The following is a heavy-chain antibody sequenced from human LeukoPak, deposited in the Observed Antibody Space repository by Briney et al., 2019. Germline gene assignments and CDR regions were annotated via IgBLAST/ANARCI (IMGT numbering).Heavy chain of an antibody. CDR2: IHHSGRT. CDR1: GGSFNGYY. V-gene: IGHV4-34*01. D-gene: IGHD3-10*01. CDR3: ARLREAYGMDV. Sequence: PSETLSLTCGVYGGSFNGYYWTWIRQPPGKGLEWIGEIHHSGRTQSNPSLQSRLTISVDTPKSQFSLKLSSVSAADTAVYYCARLREAYGMDVWGQGTTVTVSS. J-gene: IGHJ6*02.